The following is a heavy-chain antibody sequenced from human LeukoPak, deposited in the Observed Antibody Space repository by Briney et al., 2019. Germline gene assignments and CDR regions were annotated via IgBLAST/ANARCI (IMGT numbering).Heavy chain of an antibody. CDR2: IYNTGST. V-gene: IGHV4-61*08. Sequence: PSQTLSLTCTVSGGSISSGGYYWSWIRQTPGKGLEWMGNIYNTGSTNYNPSLKSRVAISVDTSKNQFSLKLRSVTAADTAVYYCAREGSREFFDYWGQGTLVTVSS. J-gene: IGHJ4*02. CDR3: AREGSREFFDY. D-gene: IGHD6-6*01. CDR1: GGSISSGGYY.